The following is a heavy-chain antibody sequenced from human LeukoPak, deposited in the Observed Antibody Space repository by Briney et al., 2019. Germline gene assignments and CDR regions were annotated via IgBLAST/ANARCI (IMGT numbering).Heavy chain of an antibody. D-gene: IGHD3-22*01. CDR3: ARVGARRGSSGYYRLDY. Sequence: PSETLSLTCTVSGGSISSSSYYWGWIRQPPGKGLEWIGSIYYSGSTYYNPSLKSRVTISVDTSKNQFSLKLSSVTAADTAVYYCARVGARRGSSGYYRLDYWGQGTLVTVSS. V-gene: IGHV4-39*07. J-gene: IGHJ4*02. CDR1: GGSISSSSYY. CDR2: IYYSGST.